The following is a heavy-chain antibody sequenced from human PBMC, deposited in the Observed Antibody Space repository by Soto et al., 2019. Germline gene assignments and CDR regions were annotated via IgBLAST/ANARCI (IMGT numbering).Heavy chain of an antibody. J-gene: IGHJ5*02. V-gene: IGHV3-23*05. CDR2: IDNSGDGS. D-gene: IGHD3-3*01. Sequence: EVQLLESGGGLVQPGGSLRLSCAASGFIFRNHVLNWVRQAPGKGLEWVSAIDNSGDGSFYADSVKGRFIISRDNSHDTVFLHMNNLRLEDTAFYYCAKIPSRGMIFGAGSWGQGTLVTVSS. CDR3: AKIPSRGMIFGAGS. CDR1: GFIFRNHV.